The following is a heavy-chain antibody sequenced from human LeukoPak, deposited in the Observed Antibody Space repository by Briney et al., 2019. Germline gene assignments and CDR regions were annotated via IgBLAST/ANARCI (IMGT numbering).Heavy chain of an antibody. CDR2: IIPIFGTA. D-gene: IGHD2-15*01. CDR1: GGTFSSYA. J-gene: IGHJ6*02. Sequence: GASVKVSCKASGGTFSSYAISWVRQAPGQGLEWTGGIIPIFGTANYAQKFQGRVTITADESTSTAYMELSSLRSEDTAVYYCARDTPYSAGIAYYYYGMDVWGQGTTVTVSS. CDR3: ARDTPYSAGIAYYYYGMDV. V-gene: IGHV1-69*13.